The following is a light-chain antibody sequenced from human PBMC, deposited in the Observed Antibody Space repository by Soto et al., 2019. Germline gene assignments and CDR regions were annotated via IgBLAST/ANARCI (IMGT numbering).Light chain of an antibody. J-gene: IGKJ4*01. CDR3: QQYNNWFPFT. CDR1: QSVSRK. Sequence: EILMTQSPATLSVSPGERVTLSCRASQSVSRKLGWYQQKPGQAPRLLIYDASSRATGIPARFSGSGSGTEFTLTISSLQSEDLAVSSWQQYNNWFPFTFGGGTKVEIK. CDR2: DAS. V-gene: IGKV3-15*01.